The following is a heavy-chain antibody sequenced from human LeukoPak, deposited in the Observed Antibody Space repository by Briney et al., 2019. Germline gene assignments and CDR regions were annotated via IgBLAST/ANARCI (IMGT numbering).Heavy chain of an antibody. V-gene: IGHV3-23*01. Sequence: GGSLRLSCAASGFTFSSYAMSWVRQAPGKGLEWVSAISGSGGSTYYADSVKGRFTISRDNSKNTLYLQMNSLRAEDPAVYYCAKVRYCSSTSCYYFNYWGQGTLVTVSS. CDR3: AKVRYCSSTSCYYFNY. J-gene: IGHJ4*02. CDR2: ISGSGGST. D-gene: IGHD2-2*01. CDR1: GFTFSSYA.